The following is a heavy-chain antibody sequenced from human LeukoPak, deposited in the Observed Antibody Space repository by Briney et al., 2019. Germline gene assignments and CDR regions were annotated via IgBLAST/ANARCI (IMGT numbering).Heavy chain of an antibody. Sequence: GTSLRLSCAASGFTFSAYGMHWVRQAPGRGPEWVALIWHDGSNENYADSVRGRFTISRDNSKNTLYLQINSPRADDTAVYYCARWSQYSGGRWYELDYWGQGTRVTVSS. D-gene: IGHD6-25*01. CDR3: ARWSQYSGGRWYELDY. J-gene: IGHJ4*02. V-gene: IGHV3-33*01. CDR1: GFTFSAYG. CDR2: IWHDGSNE.